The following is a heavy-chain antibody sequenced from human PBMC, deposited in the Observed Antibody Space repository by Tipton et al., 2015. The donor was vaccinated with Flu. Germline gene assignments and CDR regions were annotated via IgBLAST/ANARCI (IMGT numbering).Heavy chain of an antibody. D-gene: IGHD4-11*01. CDR2: IYPRDSDT. CDR3: AREFSNFGGRFDP. V-gene: IGHV5-51*01. Sequence: MQLVQSGAEVKKPGESLKISCKGSGYSLTSYWIAWVRQMPGKGLEWMGVIYPRDSDTRYSPPFQGQVTISADKSTNTAYLQWSSLKVSDTAIYFCAREFSNFGGRFDPWGQGTQVTVSS. J-gene: IGHJ5*02. CDR1: GYSLTSYW.